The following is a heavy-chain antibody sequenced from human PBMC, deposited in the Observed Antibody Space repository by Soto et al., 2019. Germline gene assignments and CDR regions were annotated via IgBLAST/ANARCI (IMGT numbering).Heavy chain of an antibody. CDR1: GFTFSSYS. J-gene: IGHJ6*02. CDR3: ARDRGYSYGGRYYYGMDV. D-gene: IGHD5-18*01. CDR2: ISSSSSYI. Sequence: PGGSLRLSCAASGFTFSSYSMNWVRQAPGKGLEWVSSISSSSSYIYYADSVKGRFTISRDNAKNSLYLQMNSLRAEDTAVYYCARDRGYSYGGRYYYGMDVWGQGTTVTVSS. V-gene: IGHV3-21*01.